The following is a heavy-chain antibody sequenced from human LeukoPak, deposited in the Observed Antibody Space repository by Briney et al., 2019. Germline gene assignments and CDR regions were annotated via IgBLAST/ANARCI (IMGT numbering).Heavy chain of an antibody. V-gene: IGHV1-2*02. D-gene: IGHD2-2*01. CDR2: INPRSGGT. CDR3: ARGSGTSWFDY. J-gene: IGHJ4*02. CDR1: GYTFTANH. Sequence: ASVKVSCKASGYTFTANHMHWVRQAPGQGLEWMGWINPRSGGTNYGEKFRGRVTMTRDTSITTAYMELSSLRFDDTAVYYCARGSGTSWFDYWGQGTLVTVSS.